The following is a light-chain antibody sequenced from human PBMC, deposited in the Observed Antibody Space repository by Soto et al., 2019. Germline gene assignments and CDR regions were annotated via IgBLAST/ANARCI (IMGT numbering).Light chain of an antibody. CDR1: SSNIGNSP. J-gene: IGLJ2*01. CDR3: AAWDDSLNGVV. Sequence: QPVLTQPPSTSGTPGQRVTISCSGSSSNIGNSPVNWYQQLPGTTPKLLIYNNNQRPSGVPDRFSGSKSGTSASLAISGLQSEDEADYYCAAWDDSLNGVVFGGGTKLTVL. V-gene: IGLV1-44*01. CDR2: NNN.